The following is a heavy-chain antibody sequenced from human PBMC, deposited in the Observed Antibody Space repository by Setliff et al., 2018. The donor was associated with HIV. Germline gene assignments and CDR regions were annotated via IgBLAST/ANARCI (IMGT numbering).Heavy chain of an antibody. J-gene: IGHJ6*02. CDR3: ASSITVAAGRSHYYYAMDV. CDR2: IHPSDSNT. CDR1: GYSFTSYW. D-gene: IGHD2-15*01. Sequence: GESLTISCKGSGYSFTSYWIGWVRQMPGKGLEWMGIIHPSDSNTRYSPSFRGQVTISADKSISTAYLQWSSLKASDTAMYYCASSITVAAGRSHYYYAMDVWGQGTTVTVS. V-gene: IGHV5-51*01.